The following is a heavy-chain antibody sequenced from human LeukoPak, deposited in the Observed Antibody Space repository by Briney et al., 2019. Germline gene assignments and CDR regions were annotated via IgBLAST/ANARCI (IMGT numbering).Heavy chain of an antibody. CDR2: IKQDGGEK. D-gene: IGHD6-13*01. CDR1: GFTFSNYW. J-gene: IGHJ5*02. CDR3: AREISSWYRTEGRFDP. Sequence: GGSLRLSCAASGFTFSNYWMSWVRQAPGKGLEWVANIKQDGGEKFYVDSVRGRFTISRDNAKNSLYLQMNSLRAEDTAMYYCAREISSWYRTEGRFDPWGQGTLVTVSS. V-gene: IGHV3-7*01.